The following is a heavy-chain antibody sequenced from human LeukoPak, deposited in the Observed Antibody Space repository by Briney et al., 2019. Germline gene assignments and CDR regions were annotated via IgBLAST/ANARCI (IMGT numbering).Heavy chain of an antibody. CDR3: ARGRYLDWLPYFFDY. D-gene: IGHD3-9*01. CDR1: GFTFSSYW. Sequence: GGSLRLSCAVSGFTFSSYWMTWVRQAPGKGLEWVAKIKEDGSEKYYVDSVKGRFSISRDNAKNTLYLQMNSLRVEDTAVYYCARGRYLDWLPYFFDYWGQGTLVTVSS. J-gene: IGHJ4*02. CDR2: IKEDGSEK. V-gene: IGHV3-7*01.